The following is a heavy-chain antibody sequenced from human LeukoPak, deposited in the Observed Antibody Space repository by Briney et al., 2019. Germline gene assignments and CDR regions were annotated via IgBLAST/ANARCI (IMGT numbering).Heavy chain of an antibody. Sequence: SSETLSLTCAVYGGSFSGYYWSWIRQPPGKGLEWIGEINHSGSTNYNPSLKSRVTISVDTSKNQFSLKLSSVTAADTAVYYCATGSWYGAFIDYWGQGTLVTVSS. CDR2: INHSGST. J-gene: IGHJ4*02. CDR1: GGSFSGYY. V-gene: IGHV4-34*01. CDR3: ATGSWYGAFIDY. D-gene: IGHD6-13*01.